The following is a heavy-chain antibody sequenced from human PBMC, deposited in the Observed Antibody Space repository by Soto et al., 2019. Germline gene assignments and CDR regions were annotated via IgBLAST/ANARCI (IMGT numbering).Heavy chain of an antibody. V-gene: IGHV4-39*01. CDR2: IYSSENT. D-gene: IGHD2-2*03. CDR1: GASVSTNSYS. CDR3: ARLNGYCISTNCHGYYGMDV. J-gene: IGHJ6*02. Sequence: QLQLQESGPGLVKPSETLSLTCTVSGASVSTNSYSWGWIRQSPGKGLEWIGTIYSSENTYYNPSLLSRVTISVDTSKNEFSLRLSSVTAADTAVYYCARLNGYCISTNCHGYYGMDVWGQGTTVTVSS.